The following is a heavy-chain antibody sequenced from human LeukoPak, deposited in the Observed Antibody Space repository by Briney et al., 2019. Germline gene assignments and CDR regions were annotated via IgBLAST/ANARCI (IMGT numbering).Heavy chain of an antibody. J-gene: IGHJ5*02. V-gene: IGHV4-61*08. Sequence: SETLSLTCTVSGGSISSGDYYWSWIRQPPGKGLEWIGYIYYSGSTNYNPSLKSRVTISVDTSKNQFSLKLSSVTAADTAVYYCARDLRLWSGYTNWFDPWGQGTLVTVSS. D-gene: IGHD3-3*01. CDR3: ARDLRLWSGYTNWFDP. CDR1: GGSISSGDYY. CDR2: IYYSGST.